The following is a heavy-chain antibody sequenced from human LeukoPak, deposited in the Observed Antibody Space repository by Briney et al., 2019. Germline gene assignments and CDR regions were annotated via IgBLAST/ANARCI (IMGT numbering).Heavy chain of an antibody. CDR1: GGTFSSSS. V-gene: IGHV1-69*13. Sequence: SVKVSCKASGGTFSSSSISWVRQAPGQRLEWMGGVLPIFGTAIYAQKWQGRVTITADESTSTAYMELKSLRSEDTAIYYCARAEDQGRYFDWLPGFAPWGQGTLVIVSS. CDR2: VLPIFGTA. D-gene: IGHD3-9*01. CDR3: ARAEDQGRYFDWLPGFAP. J-gene: IGHJ5*02.